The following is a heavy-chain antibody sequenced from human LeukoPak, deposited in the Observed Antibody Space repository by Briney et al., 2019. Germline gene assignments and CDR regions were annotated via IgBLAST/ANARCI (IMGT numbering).Heavy chain of an antibody. D-gene: IGHD1-26*01. CDR3: ALSIVGATAGY. CDR1: GFTFSDYG. V-gene: IGHV3-23*01. J-gene: IGHJ4*02. CDR2: ISSSGYSA. Sequence: GGSLRLSCAASGFTFSDYGMSWVRQAPGKGLEWVSAISSSGYSAYYVDSVKGRFTISRDNSRNTLYLQMNDLRSEDTAVYYCALSIVGATAGYWGQGTLVTVSS.